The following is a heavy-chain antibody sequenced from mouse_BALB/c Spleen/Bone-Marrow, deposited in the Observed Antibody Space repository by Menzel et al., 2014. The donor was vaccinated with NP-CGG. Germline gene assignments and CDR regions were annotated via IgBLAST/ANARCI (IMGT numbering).Heavy chain of an antibody. D-gene: IGHD2-3*01. CDR1: GFTFSSYG. Sequence: EVMLVESGGDLVKPGGSLKLSCAASGFTFSSYGMSWVRQTPDKRLEWVATINSGGSYTYYSDSVKGRFTISRDNAKNTLYLQMSSLKPEDTAMYYCARRGLYDGSAWFAYWGQGTLVTVSA. CDR3: ARRGLYDGSAWFAY. V-gene: IGHV5-6*02. CDR2: INSGGSYT. J-gene: IGHJ3*01.